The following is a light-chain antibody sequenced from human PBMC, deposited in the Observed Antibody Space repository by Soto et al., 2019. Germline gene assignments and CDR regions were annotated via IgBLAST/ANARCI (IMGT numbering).Light chain of an antibody. J-gene: IGLJ2*01. V-gene: IGLV2-14*01. CDR1: SSDFGAYNS. CDR2: EVS. CDR3: SSYTSSSTLL. Sequence: QSVLTQPASVSGSPGQSITISCTGTSSDFGAYNSVSWYQHHPGKAPKLMIYEVSNRPSGVSNRFSGSKSGNTASLTISGLQPEDEADYYCSSYTSSSTLLFGGGTQLTVL.